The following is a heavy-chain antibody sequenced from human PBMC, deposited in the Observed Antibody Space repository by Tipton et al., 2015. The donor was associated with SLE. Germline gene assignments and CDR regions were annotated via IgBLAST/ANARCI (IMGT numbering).Heavy chain of an antibody. CDR2: ISGSGGST. D-gene: IGHD1-26*01. CDR1: GITFSSYA. J-gene: IGHJ4*02. V-gene: IGHV3-23*01. Sequence: GSLRLSCAASGITFSSYAMSWVRQAPGKGLEWVSAISGSGGSTYYADSVKGRFTISRDNSKNTLYLQMNSLRAEDTAVYYCAKGPTASGSYQGYFDYWGQGTLVTVSS. CDR3: AKGPTASGSYQGYFDY.